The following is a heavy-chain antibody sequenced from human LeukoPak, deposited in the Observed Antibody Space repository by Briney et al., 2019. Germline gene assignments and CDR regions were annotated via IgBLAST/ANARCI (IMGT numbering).Heavy chain of an antibody. J-gene: IGHJ4*02. D-gene: IGHD6-13*01. V-gene: IGHV3-33*01. Sequence: GGSLRLSCAACGFPFSIYGIHWVRQAPGKGLEWVAVIWYDGSTKYYADSVKGRFTISRDNSKNTLYLQMNSLRAEDTAVYFCARSQSSSLIDYWGLGTLVTVSS. CDR3: ARSQSSSLIDY. CDR2: IWYDGSTK. CDR1: GFPFSIYG.